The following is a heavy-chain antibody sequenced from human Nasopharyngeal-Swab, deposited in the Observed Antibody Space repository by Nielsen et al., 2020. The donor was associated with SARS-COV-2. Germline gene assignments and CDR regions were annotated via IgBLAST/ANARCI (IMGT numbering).Heavy chain of an antibody. CDR3: ARGHRSISMIVVVIATAHFYFDS. V-gene: IGHV4-34*01. J-gene: IGHJ4*02. CDR1: GGSFSGYY. CDR2: INHSVTT. D-gene: IGHD3-22*01. Sequence: LSFAVYGGSFSGYYWSWIRQPPGKGLEWIGEINHSVTTSYNPSLKSRVTISSDTSKNQFSLKLSSVTAADTAVYYCARGHRSISMIVVVIATAHFYFDSWGRGTLVTVTS.